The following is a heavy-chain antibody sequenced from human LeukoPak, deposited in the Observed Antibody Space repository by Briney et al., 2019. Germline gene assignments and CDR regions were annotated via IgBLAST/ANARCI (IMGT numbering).Heavy chain of an antibody. CDR3: ARGGYSYGYGFDY. J-gene: IGHJ4*02. D-gene: IGHD5-18*01. CDR1: GFTVSSSY. CDR2: IYSGGST. Sequence: GGSLRLSCAASGFTVSSSYMSWVRQAPGKGLEWVSVIYSGGSTYYADSVKGRFTISRDNSKNTLYLQMNSLRAEDTAVYYCARGGYSYGYGFDYWGQGTLVTVSS. V-gene: IGHV3-53*01.